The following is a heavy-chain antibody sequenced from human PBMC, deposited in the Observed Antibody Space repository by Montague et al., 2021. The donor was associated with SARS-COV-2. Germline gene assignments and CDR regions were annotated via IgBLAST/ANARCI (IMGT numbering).Heavy chain of an antibody. V-gene: IGHV4-59*01. D-gene: IGHD6-19*01. CDR2: SYYSGST. CDR3: ARVPLVAVAGTLLPYYYYYGMDV. CDR1: GGSISSYY. Sequence: SETLSLTCTVSGGSISSYYWSWIRQPPGKGLEWIGYSYYSGSTNYNPSLKSRVTISVDTSKNQFSLKLSSGTAADTAVYYCARVPLVAVAGTLLPYYYYYGMDVWGQGTTVTVSS. J-gene: IGHJ6*02.